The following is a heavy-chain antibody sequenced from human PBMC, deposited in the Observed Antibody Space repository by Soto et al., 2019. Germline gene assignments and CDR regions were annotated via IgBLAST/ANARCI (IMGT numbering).Heavy chain of an antibody. V-gene: IGHV1-2*04. Sequence: GASVKVSCKASGYTFTGYYMHWVRQAPGQGLEWMGWINPNSGGTNYAQKFQGWVTMTRDTSISTAYMELSRLRSDDTAVYYCARAILTGYYYFDYWGQGTLVTVSS. CDR3: ARAILTGYYYFDY. CDR2: INPNSGGT. CDR1: GYTFTGYY. D-gene: IGHD3-9*01. J-gene: IGHJ4*02.